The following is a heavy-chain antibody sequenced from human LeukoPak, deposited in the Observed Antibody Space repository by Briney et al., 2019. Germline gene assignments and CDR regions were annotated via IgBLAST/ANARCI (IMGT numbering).Heavy chain of an antibody. Sequence: GGSLRLSCAASGFTVSSNYMNWVRQAPGKGLEWVSGITASGATTYYADSVKGRFTISRDSSQSTLYLQMNSLRAEDTAVYYCARAEAAGDNRGGYYYFYMDVWGKGTTVTVSS. CDR3: ARAEAAGDNRGGYYYFYMDV. J-gene: IGHJ6*03. D-gene: IGHD6-25*01. CDR2: ITASGATT. V-gene: IGHV3-53*01. CDR1: GFTVSSNY.